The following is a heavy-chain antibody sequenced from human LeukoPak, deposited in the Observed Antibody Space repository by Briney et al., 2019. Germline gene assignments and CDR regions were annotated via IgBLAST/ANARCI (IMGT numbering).Heavy chain of an antibody. CDR3: ARHRGRNGGYVFDY. D-gene: IGHD2-8*01. J-gene: IGHJ4*02. CDR1: GFTFSSYE. Sequence: GSLRLSCAASGFTFSSYEMNWVRQAPGKGLEWIGSMYHSGTTYYNPSLKTRLTISVDTSKNQFSLNLSAVTAADTALYFCARHRGRNGGYVFDYWGQGTLVTVSS. V-gene: IGHV4-39*01. CDR2: MYHSGTT.